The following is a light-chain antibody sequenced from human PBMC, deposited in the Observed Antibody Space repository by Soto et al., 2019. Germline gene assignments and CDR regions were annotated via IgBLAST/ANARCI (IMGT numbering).Light chain of an antibody. Sequence: EVLWPQCRLTQSVCPGERTTVCFRASQSVSSSYLAWYQQKPGQAPRLLIYGASSRATGIPDGFSGSWPETDLTLPINRLEPEDFAVYYCEQYDKSLAVGGGTQVDIK. CDR2: GAS. J-gene: IGKJ4*01. V-gene: IGKV3-20*01. CDR3: EQYDKSLA. CDR1: QSVSSSY.